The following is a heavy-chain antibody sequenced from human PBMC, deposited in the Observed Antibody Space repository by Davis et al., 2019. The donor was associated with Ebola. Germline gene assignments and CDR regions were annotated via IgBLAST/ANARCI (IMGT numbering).Heavy chain of an antibody. CDR3: AEGGYGPNYDAFDI. CDR2: IRSKANSYAT. J-gene: IGHJ3*02. CDR1: GFTFSGSA. V-gene: IGHV3-73*01. Sequence: GESLKISCAASGFTFSGSAMHWVRQASGKGLEWVGRIRSKANSYATAYAASVKGRFTISRDNSKNTLYLQMNSLRAEDTAVYYCAEGGYGPNYDAFDIWGQGTMVTVSS. D-gene: IGHD1-7*01.